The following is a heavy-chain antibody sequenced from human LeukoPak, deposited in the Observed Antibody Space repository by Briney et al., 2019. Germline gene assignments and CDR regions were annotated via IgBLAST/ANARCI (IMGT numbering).Heavy chain of an antibody. Sequence: GGSLSLSCAASGFTFRRFVLSWVRQTAGKGLDWVSGITGTGEITNYADSVKGRFTISRDNPKNTLYLQMNSLRAEDTAVYFCANRGVVIRVILVGLHKEAYYFDSWGQGALVTVSS. D-gene: IGHD3-22*01. CDR2: ITGTGEIT. CDR1: GFTFRRFV. J-gene: IGHJ4*02. CDR3: ANRGVVIRVILVGLHKEAYYFDS. V-gene: IGHV3-23*01.